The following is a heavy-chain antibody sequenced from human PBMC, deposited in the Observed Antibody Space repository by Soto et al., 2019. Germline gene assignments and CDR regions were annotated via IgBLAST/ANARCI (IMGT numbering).Heavy chain of an antibody. CDR2: IKQDGSEK. CDR1: GFTFSSYW. V-gene: IGHV3-7*01. D-gene: IGHD2-2*01. CDR3: ARDLPCSSTSCYAKTFDY. J-gene: IGHJ4*02. Sequence: PGGSLRLSCAASGFTFSSYWMSWVRQAPGKGLEWVANIKQDGSEKYYVDSVKGRFTISRDNAKNSLYLQMNSLRAEDTAVYYCARDLPCSSTSCYAKTFDYWGQGTLVTVSS.